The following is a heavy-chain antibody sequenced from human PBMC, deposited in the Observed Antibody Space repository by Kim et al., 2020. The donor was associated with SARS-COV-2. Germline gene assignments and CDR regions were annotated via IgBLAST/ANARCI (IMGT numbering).Heavy chain of an antibody. CDR2: INHSGST. CDR3: ASHGPIISLWPARTYYFDY. Sequence: SETLSLTCAVYGGSFSGYYWSWIRQPPGKGLEWIGEINHSGSTNYNPSLKSRVTISVDTSKNQFSLKLSSVTAADTAVYYCASHGPIISLWPARTYYFDYWGQGTLVTVSS. CDR1: GGSFSGYY. D-gene: IGHD6-6*01. V-gene: IGHV4-34*01. J-gene: IGHJ4*02.